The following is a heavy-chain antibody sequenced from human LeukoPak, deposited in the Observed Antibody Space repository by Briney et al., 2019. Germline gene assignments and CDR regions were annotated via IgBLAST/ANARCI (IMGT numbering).Heavy chain of an antibody. J-gene: IGHJ6*03. CDR1: GGSFSGYY. D-gene: IGHD3-10*01. Sequence: SETLSLTCAVYGGSFSGYYWSWIRQPPGKGLEWIGEINHSGSTNYNPSLKSRVTISVDTSKNQFSLKLSSVTAADTAVYYCAIQPITMVRGVISDYYYYYMDVWAKGPRSPSP. CDR2: INHSGST. V-gene: IGHV4-34*01. CDR3: AIQPITMVRGVISDYYYYYMDV.